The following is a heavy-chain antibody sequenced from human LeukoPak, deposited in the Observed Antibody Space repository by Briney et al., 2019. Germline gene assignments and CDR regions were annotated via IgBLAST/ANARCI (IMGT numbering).Heavy chain of an antibody. V-gene: IGHV3-53*01. CDR2: IYSGGST. Sequence: PGGSLRLSCAASGFTVSSNYMSWVRQAPGKGLEWVSVIYSGGSTYYADSVKGRFTISRDNSKNTLYLQMNSLRAEDTAVYYYARVNGGNLLDYWGQGTPVTVSS. J-gene: IGHJ4*02. CDR3: ARVNGGNLLDY. D-gene: IGHD2-21*01. CDR1: GFTVSSNY.